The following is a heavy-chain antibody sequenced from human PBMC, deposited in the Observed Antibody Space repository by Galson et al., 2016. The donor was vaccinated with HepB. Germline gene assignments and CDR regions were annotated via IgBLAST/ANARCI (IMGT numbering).Heavy chain of an antibody. D-gene: IGHD4-17*01. CDR1: GGSITSYY. CDR3: ARNTYDYGEDGFDS. CDR2: IYSDGNT. V-gene: IGHV4-59*01. Sequence: SETLSLTCTVSGGSITSYYWSWIRQPPGKGLEWLGYIYSDGNTKFNPSLKSRVSMSVDKSRSQVSLRLTSVTAADTAVYFCARNTYDYGEDGFDSWGRGALVVVSS. J-gene: IGHJ4*02.